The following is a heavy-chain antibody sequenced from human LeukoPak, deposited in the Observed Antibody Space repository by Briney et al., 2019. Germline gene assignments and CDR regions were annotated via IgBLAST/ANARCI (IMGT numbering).Heavy chain of an antibody. CDR1: GFTFSSYW. CDR3: ARVVRYCSSTSCYYRWSGMDV. V-gene: IGHV3-7*03. J-gene: IGHJ6*04. CDR2: IKQDGSEK. D-gene: IGHD2-2*01. Sequence: GGSLRLSCAASGFTFSSYWMSWVRQAPGKGLEWVANIKQDGSEKYYVDSVKGRFTISRDNAKNSLYLEMNSLRAEDTAVYYCARVVRYCSSTSCYYRWSGMDVWGKGTTVTVSS.